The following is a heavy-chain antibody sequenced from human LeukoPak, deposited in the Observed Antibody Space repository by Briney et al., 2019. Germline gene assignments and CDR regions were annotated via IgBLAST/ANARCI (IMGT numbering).Heavy chain of an antibody. J-gene: IGHJ5*02. V-gene: IGHV2-5*01. D-gene: IGHD2-2*03. CDR1: GFSLSTSGVG. Sequence: SGPTLENPTQTLTLTCTFSGFSLSTSGVGVAWMRQSPGQAPEWLAVTYWNDDQRYSPSLKSRLTITKDTSKNQVVLTMTNMDPADTATYHCAHNGLYHWGQGTLVTVSS. CDR3: AHNGLYH. CDR2: TYWNDDQ.